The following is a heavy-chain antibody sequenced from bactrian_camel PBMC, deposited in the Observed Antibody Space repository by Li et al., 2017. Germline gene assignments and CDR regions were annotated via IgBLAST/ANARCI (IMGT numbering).Heavy chain of an antibody. CDR2: IYSNEQNT. Sequence: HVQLVESGGGLVQPGGSLRLSCAASGFTSSSYYMGWVRQAPGKGLEWVSGIYSNEQNTYYPDSVKGRFAISRNNAKNTLYLQIDNLKPEDTAVYYCVKPNPDARGGFDHWGQGTQVTVS. CDR1: GFTSSSYY. D-gene: IGHD1*01. V-gene: IGHV3-2*01. CDR3: VKPNPDARGGFDH. J-gene: IGHJ4*01.